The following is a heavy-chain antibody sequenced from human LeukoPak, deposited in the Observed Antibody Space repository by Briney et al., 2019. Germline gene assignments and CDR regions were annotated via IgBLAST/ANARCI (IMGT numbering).Heavy chain of an antibody. V-gene: IGHV3-30*04. Sequence: GGSLRLSCAASGFTFSSYAMHWVRQAPGKGLEWVAVISYDGSNKYYADSVKGRFTISRDNSKNTLYLQMNSLRAEDTAEYYCARDEGVYLDYWGQGTLVTVSS. J-gene: IGHJ4*02. CDR2: ISYDGSNK. D-gene: IGHD6-13*01. CDR3: ARDEGVYLDY. CDR1: GFTFSSYA.